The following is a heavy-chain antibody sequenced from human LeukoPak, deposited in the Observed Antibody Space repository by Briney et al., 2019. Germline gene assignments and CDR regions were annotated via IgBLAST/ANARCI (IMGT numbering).Heavy chain of an antibody. CDR2: IIPVLNIT. Sequence: ASVKVSCKTSGGTFSSSAITWVRQAPGQGLERMGRIIPVLNITRYTQKFQGRVTITADTSTSTVYMELSSLRSEETAVYYCARDQGLTAPPPYGLDVWGQGTTVIVSS. CDR3: ARDQGLTAPPPYGLDV. CDR1: GGTFSSSA. D-gene: IGHD5-18*01. J-gene: IGHJ6*02. V-gene: IGHV1-69*04.